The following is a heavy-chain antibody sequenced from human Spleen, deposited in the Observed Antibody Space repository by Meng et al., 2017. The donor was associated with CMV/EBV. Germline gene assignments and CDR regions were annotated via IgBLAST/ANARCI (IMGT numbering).Heavy chain of an antibody. CDR1: GDSITTYY. D-gene: IGHD3-10*01. CDR3: ARMGMVRGWKV. Sequence: GSLRLSCTVSGDSITTYYWSWIRQPPGKGLQWIGYIYYNGGTNYNPSLKSRVTISVDTSKNQFSLKLSSVTAADTAVYYCARMGMVRGWKVWGQGTTVTVSS. CDR2: IYYNGGT. J-gene: IGHJ6*02. V-gene: IGHV4-59*12.